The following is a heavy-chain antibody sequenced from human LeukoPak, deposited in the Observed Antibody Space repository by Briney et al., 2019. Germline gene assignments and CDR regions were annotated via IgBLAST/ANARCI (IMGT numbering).Heavy chain of an antibody. CDR2: IIPSFGTP. D-gene: IGHD1-14*01. V-gene: IGHV1-69*13. J-gene: IGHJ4*02. CDR3: ATARPPLFGTLDS. Sequence: ASVKVSCKAPGDTFSNFAINWVRQAPGQRLEWMGRIIPSFGTPNDAEKFQDRVTITADESTTTAYMELSSLTSEDTAVYYCATARPPLFGTLDSWGQGTPVTVSS. CDR1: GDTFSNFA.